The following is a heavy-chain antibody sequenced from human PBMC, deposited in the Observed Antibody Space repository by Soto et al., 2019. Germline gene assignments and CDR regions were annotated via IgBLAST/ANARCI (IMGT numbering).Heavy chain of an antibody. J-gene: IGHJ6*02. D-gene: IGHD1-7*01. V-gene: IGHV4-59*01. CDR1: GDSLSSYY. Sequence: ASETLSLTCTVSGDSLSSYYWSWIRQPPGKGLEWIGYIYYSGSTNYNPSLESRVTIFLDTSKNQVSLKVSSLTAADTAVYFCARGRLEVRGQYSFYYYGLDVWGQGTTVTVSS. CDR3: ARGRLEVRGQYSFYYYGLDV. CDR2: IYYSGST.